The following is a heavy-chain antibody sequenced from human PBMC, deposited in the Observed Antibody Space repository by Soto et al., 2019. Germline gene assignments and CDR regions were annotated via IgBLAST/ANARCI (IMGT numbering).Heavy chain of an antibody. CDR2: ISSRSDSI. J-gene: IGHJ1*01. Sequence: GGSLRLSCAASGFIFTSYSMVWVRQAPGKGLEWVSSISSRSDSIYYADSVKGRFTISRDNAQNSLYLQMNSLTSEDTAVYYCAGGRSADRFVQYFQHWGPGTLVTVSS. V-gene: IGHV3-21*01. CDR3: AGGRSADRFVQYFQH. D-gene: IGHD6-19*01. CDR1: GFIFTSYS.